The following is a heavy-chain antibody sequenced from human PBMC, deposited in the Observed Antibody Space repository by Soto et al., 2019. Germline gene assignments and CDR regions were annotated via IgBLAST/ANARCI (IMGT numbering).Heavy chain of an antibody. D-gene: IGHD1-26*01. CDR1: GFVFSSYA. Sequence: GGSLRLSCAASGFVFSSYAMSWVRQAPGKGLEWVSSIGVSGGNTYYADSVKGRFTISRDNSKNTLFLQMNNVRAEDTAVYFCARCGTLWYRTNWFDPWGLGTLVTVSS. CDR2: IGVSGGNT. CDR3: ARCGTLWYRTNWFDP. V-gene: IGHV3-23*01. J-gene: IGHJ5*02.